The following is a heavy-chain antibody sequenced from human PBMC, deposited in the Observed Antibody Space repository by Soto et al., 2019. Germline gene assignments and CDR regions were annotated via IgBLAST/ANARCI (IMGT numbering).Heavy chain of an antibody. CDR1: GFSLTTGGVG. CDR2: IYWDDEK. CDR3: GYRVGEWFGELSDYYGMDV. J-gene: IGHJ6*02. Sequence: SGPTLVNPTQTLTLTCTFSGFSLTTGGVGVGWIRQPPGKALEWLALIYWDDEKRYRPSLKSRLTITKDTSKNQVVLTMTNMDLVDTATYYCGYRVGEWFGELSDYYGMDVWGQGTTVTVSS. D-gene: IGHD3-10*01. V-gene: IGHV2-5*02.